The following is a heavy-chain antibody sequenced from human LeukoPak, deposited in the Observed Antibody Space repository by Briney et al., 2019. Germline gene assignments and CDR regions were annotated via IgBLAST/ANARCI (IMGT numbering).Heavy chain of an antibody. CDR2: ISGGGETT. J-gene: IGHJ4*02. V-gene: IGHV3-23*01. CDR3: AKGEGGHCSSSSCSTYFDY. Sequence: GGSLRLSCAASGFTFSSYAMNWVRQAPGKGLEWVSAISGGGETTYNADSVKGRFIISRDNSKNTVYLQMNSLRAEDTTVYYCAKGEGGHCSSSSCSTYFDYWGQGTLVTVSS. D-gene: IGHD2-15*01. CDR1: GFTFSSYA.